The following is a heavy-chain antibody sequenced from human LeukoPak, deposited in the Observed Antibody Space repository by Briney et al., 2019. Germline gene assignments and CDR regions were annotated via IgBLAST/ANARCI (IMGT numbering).Heavy chain of an antibody. J-gene: IGHJ4*02. Sequence: GGSLRLSCAASGFTFNTYSVNWVRQAPGKGLEWVSFISSSSSTIYYADSAKGRFTVSRDNAKNTLYLQVNNLRAEDTAVYYCARGPNSNWSGLDFWGQGTLLTVSS. V-gene: IGHV3-48*04. CDR2: ISSSSSTI. D-gene: IGHD6-6*01. CDR3: ARGPNSNWSGLDF. CDR1: GFTFNTYS.